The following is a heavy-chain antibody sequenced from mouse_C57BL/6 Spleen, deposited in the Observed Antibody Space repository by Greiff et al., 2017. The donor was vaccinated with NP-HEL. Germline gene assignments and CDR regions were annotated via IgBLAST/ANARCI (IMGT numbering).Heavy chain of an antibody. CDR1: GFNIKDYY. Sequence: VQLQQSGAELVRPGASVKLSCTASGFNIKDYYMPWVQQRPEQGLEWVGRIDPEGGDTEYAPKFQGTATMTADTSTNTAYLRRSSLTAEDTAVYYCTTCGVATGDYFDYWGQGTTLTVSS. CDR3: TTCGVATGDYFDY. CDR2: IDPEGGDT. V-gene: IGHV14-1*01. J-gene: IGHJ2*01.